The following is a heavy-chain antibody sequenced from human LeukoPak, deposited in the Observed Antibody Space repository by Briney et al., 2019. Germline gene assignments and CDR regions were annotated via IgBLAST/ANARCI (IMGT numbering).Heavy chain of an antibody. Sequence: GRSLRLSCAASGFTFSSYAMHWVRQAPGKGLEWVAVISYDGSNKYYADSVKGRFTISRDNSKNTLYLQMNSLRAEDTAVYYCASDWGQQWLVAQDYWGQGTLVTVSS. V-gene: IGHV3-30-3*01. D-gene: IGHD6-19*01. CDR1: GFTFSSYA. J-gene: IGHJ4*02. CDR2: ISYDGSNK. CDR3: ASDWGQQWLVAQDY.